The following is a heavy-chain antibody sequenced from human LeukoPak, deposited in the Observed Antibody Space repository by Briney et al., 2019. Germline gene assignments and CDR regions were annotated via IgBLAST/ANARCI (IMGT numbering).Heavy chain of an antibody. CDR2: ISHDGSHK. J-gene: IGHJ4*02. CDR1: GFTFSSYW. D-gene: IGHD1-1*01. Sequence: PGGSLRLSCAASGFTFSSYWMHWVRQAPGKGLEWVAVISHDGSHKYYADSVKGRFTISRDYSKNTLFLQLNSLTTDDTAVYYCARDRGPYNWNDFSAGVNYWGQGTLVTVSS. CDR3: ARDRGPYNWNDFSAGVNY. V-gene: IGHV3-30*03.